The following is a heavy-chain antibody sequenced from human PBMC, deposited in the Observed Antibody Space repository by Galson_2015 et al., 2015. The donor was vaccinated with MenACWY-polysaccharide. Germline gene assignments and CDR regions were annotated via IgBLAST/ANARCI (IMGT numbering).Heavy chain of an antibody. V-gene: IGHV3-23*01. CDR3: AKDSTDFWSVAGRFDH. CDR2: IRSSGTNT. D-gene: IGHD3-3*01. CDR1: GFTFTSYA. Sequence: SLRLSCAASGFTFTSYAMSWVRQAPGKGLEWVSAIRSSGTNTYYADSVEGRFTISRDNPKNTLYLQMNSLRAEDTAVYYCAKDSTDFWSVAGRFDHWGQGTLVTVSS. J-gene: IGHJ5*02.